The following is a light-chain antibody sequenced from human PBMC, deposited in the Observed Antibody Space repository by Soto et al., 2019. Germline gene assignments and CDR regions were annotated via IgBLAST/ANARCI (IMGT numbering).Light chain of an antibody. V-gene: IGKV3-20*01. J-gene: IGKJ2*01. CDR2: GAS. CDR1: QTVSSSY. Sequence: EIVLTQSPGTLSLSPGERATLSCMASQTVSSSYLAWYQQQPGQAPGLLIYGASSRATSIPHRFSGSGSGTAFTLAISRLEPEEFAVYYGQQYGSSPRTFGQGTKLEIK. CDR3: QQYGSSPRT.